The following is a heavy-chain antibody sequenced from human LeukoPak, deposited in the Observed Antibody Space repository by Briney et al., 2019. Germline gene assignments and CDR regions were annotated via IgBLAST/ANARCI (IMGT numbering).Heavy chain of an antibody. CDR3: AREPGYSSGWFPVPYFDY. CDR1: GGSISSYY. CDR2: IYYSGST. D-gene: IGHD6-19*01. J-gene: IGHJ4*02. V-gene: IGHV4-59*01. Sequence: SETLSLTCTVSGGSISSYYWSWIRQPPGKGLKWIGYIYYSGSTNYNPSLKSRVTISVDTSKNQFSLKLSSVTAADTAVYYCAREPGYSSGWFPVPYFDYWGQGTLVTVSS.